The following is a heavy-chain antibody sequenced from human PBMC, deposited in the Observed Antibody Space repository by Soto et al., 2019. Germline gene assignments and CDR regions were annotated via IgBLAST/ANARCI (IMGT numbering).Heavy chain of an antibody. CDR2: INPNSGGT. CDR3: ARMMKSGKHWFDP. J-gene: IGHJ5*02. Sequence: ASVKVSCKACGYTFTGYYMHWVRQAPGQGLEWMGWINPNSGGTNYAQKFQGWVTMTRDTSISTAYMELSRLRSDDTAVYYCARMMKSGKHWFDPWGQGTLVTVSS. V-gene: IGHV1-2*04. CDR1: GYTFTGYY. D-gene: IGHD3-16*01.